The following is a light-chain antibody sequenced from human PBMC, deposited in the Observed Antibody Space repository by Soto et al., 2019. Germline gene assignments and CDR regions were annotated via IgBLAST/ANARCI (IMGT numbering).Light chain of an antibody. V-gene: IGLV9-49*01. CDR1: SGYSNYK. CDR2: VGTGGIVG. Sequence: QLVLTQPPSASASLGASVTLTCTLSSGYSNYKVDWYQQRPGKGPRFVMRVGTGGIVGSKGDGIPDRFSVLGSGLNRYLTIKNIQEEDESDYHCGADHGSGSNFVWSVVFGGGTKVTVL. J-gene: IGLJ2*01. CDR3: GADHGSGSNFVWSVV.